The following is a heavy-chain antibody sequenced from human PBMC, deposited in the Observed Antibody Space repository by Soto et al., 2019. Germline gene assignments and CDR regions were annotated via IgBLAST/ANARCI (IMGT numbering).Heavy chain of an antibody. J-gene: IGHJ4*02. D-gene: IGHD5-12*01. Sequence: XGSLRLSFVASGFTVSYYEMNWVRQAPGKGLEWVSYISSTGTTIYYADSVKGRFTISRDDAKSSLYLQMDSLRVEDTAVYYCEREYSDGYNTWGQGTLVTVSS. V-gene: IGHV3-48*03. CDR3: EREYSDGYNT. CDR2: ISSTGTTI. CDR1: GFTVSYYE.